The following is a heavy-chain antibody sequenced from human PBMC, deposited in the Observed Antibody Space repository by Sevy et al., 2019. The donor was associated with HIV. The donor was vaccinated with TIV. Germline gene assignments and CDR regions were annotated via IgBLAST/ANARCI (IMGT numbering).Heavy chain of an antibody. CDR2: ISGSGHTI. Sequence: GGSLRLSCAASGFTFSDFHMSWIRQAPGRGLEWVSYISGSGHTIYYTDSVKGRFTISRDNAKNSLYLQTNSLRAEDTAVYYCAGATAATDKENYFGYWGQGALVTVSS. J-gene: IGHJ4*02. CDR1: GFTFSDFH. V-gene: IGHV3-11*01. D-gene: IGHD6-13*01. CDR3: AGATAATDKENYFGY.